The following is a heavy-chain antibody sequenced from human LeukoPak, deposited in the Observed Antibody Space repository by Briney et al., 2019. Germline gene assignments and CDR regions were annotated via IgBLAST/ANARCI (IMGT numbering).Heavy chain of an antibody. J-gene: IGHJ4*02. CDR3: ARDGYFDY. V-gene: IGHV1-18*01. CDR2: INPTNGNT. Sequence: ASVKVSCKGSGYTFNYGVGWVRPAPGQGLEWMGWINPTNGNTHYAQKLQGRVTMTTDTSTSTAYLELRSLRSDDTAVYYCARDGYFDYWGQGTLVTVSS. CDR1: GYTFNYG.